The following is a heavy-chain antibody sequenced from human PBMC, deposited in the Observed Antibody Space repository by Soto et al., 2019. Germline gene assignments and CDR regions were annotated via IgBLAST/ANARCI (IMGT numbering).Heavy chain of an antibody. V-gene: IGHV4-59*01. CDR2: IFYTENP. J-gene: IGHJ3*02. CDR1: GASITDYY. CDR3: ARVGGAPLGAFDI. Sequence: TLSLTCTVSGASITDYYWSWIRQTPGRRLEWIGNIFYTENPKYDPSLTSRATLSVDTSKNQLSLRLISVNTADTAVYYCARVGGAPLGAFDIWGQGTMVTVSS. D-gene: IGHD1-26*01.